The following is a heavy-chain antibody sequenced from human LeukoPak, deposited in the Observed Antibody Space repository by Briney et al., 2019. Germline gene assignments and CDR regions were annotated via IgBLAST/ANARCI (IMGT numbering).Heavy chain of an antibody. J-gene: IGHJ4*02. CDR2: INPNSGGT. V-gene: IGHV1-2*02. D-gene: IGHD1-14*01. CDR3: AALPDRAGSYYFGY. Sequence: ASVKVSCKASGYTFTGYYMHWVRQAPGQGLEWMGWINPNSGGTNYAQKFQGRVTMTRDTSISTAYMELSRLRSDDTAVYYCAALPDRAGSYYFGYWGQGTLVTVSS. CDR1: GYTFTGYY.